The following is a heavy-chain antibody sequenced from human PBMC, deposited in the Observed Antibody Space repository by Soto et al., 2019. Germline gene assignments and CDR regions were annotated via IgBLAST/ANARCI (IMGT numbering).Heavy chain of an antibody. J-gene: IGHJ4*02. Sequence: SETLSLTCALYGGSFDGYYWSWIRQSPGKGLEWIGEIHHSGSTKYNPSLKSRVSLSVDTSTKQFSLKLSSVTAADTAVYYCARVPQGYDSSGYYTYSFDYWGQGTLVTVSS. V-gene: IGHV4-34*01. CDR1: GGSFDGYY. CDR2: IHHSGST. D-gene: IGHD3-22*01. CDR3: ARVPQGYDSSGYYTYSFDY.